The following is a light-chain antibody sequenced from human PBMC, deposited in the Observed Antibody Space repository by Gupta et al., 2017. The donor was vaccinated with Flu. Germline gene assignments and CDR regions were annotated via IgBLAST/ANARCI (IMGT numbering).Light chain of an antibody. CDR3: RQRIQLPLT. Sequence: VTTGKSASIYCKASQCRGQNDGNNTLYWYVQMPGQPPQLLIYEGSRRGSGVPDRFSGRGTGTEFTLEISRLETDDVGIYYCRQRIQLPLTFGRGTKVEIK. CDR2: EGS. V-gene: IGKV2D-29*01. J-gene: IGKJ4*01. CDR1: QCRGQNDGNNT.